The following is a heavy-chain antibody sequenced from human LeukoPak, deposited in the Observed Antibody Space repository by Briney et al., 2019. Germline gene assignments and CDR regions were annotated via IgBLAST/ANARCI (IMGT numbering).Heavy chain of an antibody. Sequence: GESLKISCKGSGYSFTSYWIGWVRQMPGKGLEWMGIIYPGDSDTRYSPSFQGQVTISADKSISTAYLQWSSLKASDTAMYYCATFGWPGSNSVHYFDYWGQGTLVTVSS. V-gene: IGHV5-51*01. CDR2: IYPGDSDT. J-gene: IGHJ4*02. D-gene: IGHD4-23*01. CDR1: GYSFTSYW. CDR3: ATFGWPGSNSVHYFDY.